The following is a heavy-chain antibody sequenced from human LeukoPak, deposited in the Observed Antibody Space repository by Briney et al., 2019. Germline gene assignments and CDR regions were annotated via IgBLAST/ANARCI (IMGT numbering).Heavy chain of an antibody. CDR3: ARSPYGDVYYYYYMDV. CDR2: IYHSGST. J-gene: IGHJ6*03. V-gene: IGHV4-39*07. CDR1: GGSIRSSSYY. Sequence: PSETLSLTCTVSGGSIRSSSYYWGWIRQPLGRGLEWIASIYHSGSTYYNPSLKSRVTISVDTSKNQFSLKLSSVTAADTAVYYCARSPYGDVYYYYYMDVWGKGTTVIVSS. D-gene: IGHD4-17*01.